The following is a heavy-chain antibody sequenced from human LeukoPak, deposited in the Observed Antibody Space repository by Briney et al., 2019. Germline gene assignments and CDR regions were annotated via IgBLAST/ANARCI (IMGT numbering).Heavy chain of an antibody. CDR1: GYSFSSYW. D-gene: IGHD5-24*01. CDR3: ARRDGYVSTTFDC. CDR2: IYPGDSDT. J-gene: IGHJ4*01. V-gene: IGHV5-51*01. Sequence: GESWKISCKGSGYSFSSYWIGWVRQMPGKGLEWMGIIYPGDSDTRYSPSFQVQVTISADKSISTAYLQWSILKASDTAMYYCARRDGYVSTTFDCWGHGKLVTVSS.